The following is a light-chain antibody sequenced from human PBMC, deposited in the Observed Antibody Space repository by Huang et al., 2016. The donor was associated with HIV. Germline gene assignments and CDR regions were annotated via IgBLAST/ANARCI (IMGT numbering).Light chain of an antibody. Sequence: DIQMTQSPVSLSASVGDRVTITCRASESISEFLNWYQQKPGKAPNLLISDASSLYRGVPSRFSGSGSGTDFTLTSSSLHPDDFATYYCQQSYSMPLTFGPGTKVDIK. CDR1: ESISEF. CDR2: DAS. CDR3: QQSYSMPLT. J-gene: IGKJ3*01. V-gene: IGKV1-39*01.